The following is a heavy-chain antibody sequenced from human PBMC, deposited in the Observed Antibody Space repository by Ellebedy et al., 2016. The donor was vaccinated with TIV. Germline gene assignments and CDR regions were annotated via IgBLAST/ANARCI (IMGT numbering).Heavy chain of an antibody. CDR3: ARFLTSGQTGFAFDI. CDR2: IFHTGGT. J-gene: IGHJ3*02. CDR1: GGSISGYY. V-gene: IGHV4-59*01. Sequence: MPSETLSLTCTVSGGSISGYYWSWIRQPPNTGLEWIGHIFHTGGTSYHSSVQRRISITLDKSKNQFSLTMNSVTAADTAVYHCARFLTSGQTGFAFDIWGHGTTVTVSS. D-gene: IGHD3-9*01.